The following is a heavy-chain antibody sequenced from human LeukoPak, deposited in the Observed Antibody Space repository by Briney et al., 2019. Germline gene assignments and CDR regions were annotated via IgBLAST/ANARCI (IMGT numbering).Heavy chain of an antibody. J-gene: IGHJ4*02. CDR3: ARQHYGDRHFDY. CDR1: GGSISSSSYY. D-gene: IGHD4-17*01. CDR2: IYYSGST. Sequence: SETLSLTCTVSGGSISSSSYYWSWIRQPPGKGLEWIGYIYYSGSTNYNPSLKSRVTISVDTSKNQFSLKLSSVTAADTAVYYCARQHYGDRHFDYWGQGTLVTVSS. V-gene: IGHV4-61*05.